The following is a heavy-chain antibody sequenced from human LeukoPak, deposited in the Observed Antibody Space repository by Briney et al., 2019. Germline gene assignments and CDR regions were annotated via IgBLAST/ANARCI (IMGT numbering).Heavy chain of an antibody. CDR2: ISAYNGNT. CDR1: GYTFTSYG. Sequence: ASVKVSCKASGYTFTSYGISWVRQAPGQGLEWMGWISAYNGNTNYAQKLQGRVTMTTDTSTSTAYMELRSLRSDDTAVYYCARLTRIYYYDSSGYYGGSRFDPWGQGTLVTVSS. J-gene: IGHJ5*02. CDR3: ARLTRIYYYDSSGYYGGSRFDP. D-gene: IGHD3-22*01. V-gene: IGHV1-18*01.